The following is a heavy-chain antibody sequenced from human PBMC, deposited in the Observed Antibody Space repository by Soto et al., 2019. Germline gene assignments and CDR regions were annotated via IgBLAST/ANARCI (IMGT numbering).Heavy chain of an antibody. CDR1: GGTFSSYA. CDR2: IIPIFGTA. CDR3: ARVMYYYDSSGYSIYYYYGMDV. V-gene: IGHV1-69*13. J-gene: IGHJ6*02. Sequence: SVKVSCKASGGTFSSYAISWVRQAPGQGLEWMGGIIPIFGTANYAQKFQGRVTITADESTSTAYMELSSLRSEDTAVYYCARVMYYYDSSGYSIYYYYGMDVWGQGATVTVSS. D-gene: IGHD3-22*01.